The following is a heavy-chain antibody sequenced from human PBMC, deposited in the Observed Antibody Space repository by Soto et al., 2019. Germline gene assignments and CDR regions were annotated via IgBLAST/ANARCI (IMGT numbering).Heavy chain of an antibody. D-gene: IGHD5-18*01. CDR1: GYTFTSYG. J-gene: IGHJ3*02. V-gene: IGHV1-18*01. CDR3: ARDALEGYSYGFWDAFDI. Sequence: QVQLVQSGAEVKKPGASVKVSCQASGYTFTSYGISWVRQAPGQGLEWMGWISAYNGNTNYAQKLQGRVTMTTDSSTSTAYMELRSLRTDDTAVYYCARDALEGYSYGFWDAFDIWGQGTMVTDSS. CDR2: ISAYNGNT.